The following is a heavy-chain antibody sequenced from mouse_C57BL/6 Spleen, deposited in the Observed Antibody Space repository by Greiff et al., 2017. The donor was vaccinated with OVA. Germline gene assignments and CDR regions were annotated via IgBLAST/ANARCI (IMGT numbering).Heavy chain of an antibody. CDR1: GYTFTSYW. Sequence: VQLQQPGAELVKPGASVKLSCKASGYTFTSYWMQWVKQRPGQGLEWIGEIDPSDSYTNYNQKFKGKATLTVDTSSSTAYMQLSSLTSEDSAVDYCARRGGYYGNFDVWGTGTTVTVSS. V-gene: IGHV1-50*01. D-gene: IGHD2-2*01. J-gene: IGHJ1*03. CDR3: ARRGGYYGNFDV. CDR2: IDPSDSYT.